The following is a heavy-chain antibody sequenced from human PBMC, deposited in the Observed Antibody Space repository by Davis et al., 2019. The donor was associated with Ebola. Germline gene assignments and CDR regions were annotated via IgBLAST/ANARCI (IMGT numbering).Heavy chain of an antibody. CDR3: ARAVFHEVLDS. D-gene: IGHD3-3*01. V-gene: IGHV3-30*03. CDR2: ISYDGSNK. CDR1: GFTFSSYG. Sequence: PGGSLRLSCAASGFTFSSYGMHWVRQAPGKGLEWVAVISYDGSNKYYADSVKGRFTISRDNSKNTLYLQMNSLRAEDTAVYYCARAVFHEVLDSWGQGTPVTVSS. J-gene: IGHJ4*02.